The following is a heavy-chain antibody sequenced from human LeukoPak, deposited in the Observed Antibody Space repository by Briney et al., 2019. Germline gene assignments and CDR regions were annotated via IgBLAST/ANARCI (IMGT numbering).Heavy chain of an antibody. CDR3: ARSNTMVRGVYWFDP. J-gene: IGHJ5*02. CDR1: GYTFTSYG. V-gene: IGHV1-18*01. Sequence: ASVKVSCKASGYTFTSYGTSWVRQAPGQGLEWMGWISAYNGNTNYAQKLQGRVTMTTDTSTSTAYMELRSLRSDDTAVYYCARSNTMVRGVYWFDPWGQGTLVTVSS. D-gene: IGHD3-10*01. CDR2: ISAYNGNT.